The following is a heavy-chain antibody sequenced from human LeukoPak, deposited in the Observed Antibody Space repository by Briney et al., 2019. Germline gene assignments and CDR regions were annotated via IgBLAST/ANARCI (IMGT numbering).Heavy chain of an antibody. CDR1: GGSISSSSYY. Sequence: SETLSLTCTVSGGSISSSSYYWGWIRQPPGKGLEWTGSMHYSGITYYNPSLTSRVTISVDTSKNQFSLRLTSVTAADTAVYYCARYPYSDSGVWQAFDYWGQGTLVTVSS. V-gene: IGHV4-39*01. J-gene: IGHJ4*02. CDR3: ARYPYSDSGVWQAFDY. D-gene: IGHD5-12*01. CDR2: MHYSGIT.